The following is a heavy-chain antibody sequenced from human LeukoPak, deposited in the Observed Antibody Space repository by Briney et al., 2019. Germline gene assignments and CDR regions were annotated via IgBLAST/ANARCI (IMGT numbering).Heavy chain of an antibody. CDR2: IYSGGST. J-gene: IGHJ4*02. CDR3: ARSGYSSSWYPHPVSY. D-gene: IGHD6-13*01. Sequence: GGSLRLSCAASGFTVSSNYMSWVRQAPGKGLEWVSVIYSGGSTYYADSVKGRFTISRDNSKNTLYLQMNSLRAEDTAVYYCARSGYSSSWYPHPVSYWGQGTLVTVSS. CDR1: GFTVSSNY. V-gene: IGHV3-53*01.